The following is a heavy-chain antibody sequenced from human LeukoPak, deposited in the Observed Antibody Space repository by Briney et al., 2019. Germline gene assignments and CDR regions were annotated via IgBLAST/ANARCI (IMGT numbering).Heavy chain of an antibody. CDR2: ISSNGGST. CDR1: GFTFSSYG. V-gene: IGHV3-64*01. Sequence: PGGSLRLACAASGFTFSSYGMHWVRQAPGKGLEYVSGISSNGGSTYYANSVKGRFTISRDNSKNTMYLQMASLRAEDMAVYYCARVRYFGSGSYHDYWGQGTLVTVSS. J-gene: IGHJ4*02. D-gene: IGHD3-10*01. CDR3: ARVRYFGSGSYHDY.